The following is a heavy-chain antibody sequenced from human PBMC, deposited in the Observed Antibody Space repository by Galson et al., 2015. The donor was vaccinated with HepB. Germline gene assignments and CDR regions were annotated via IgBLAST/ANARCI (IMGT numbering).Heavy chain of an antibody. Sequence: LSLTCTVSGGSISSYYWSWIRQPPGKGLEWIGYIYYSGSTNHNPSLKSRVTISVDTSKNQFSLKLSSVTAADTAVYYCARNSGSYSYYFDYWGQGTLVTVSS. V-gene: IGHV4-59*08. CDR2: IYYSGST. CDR3: ARNSGSYSYYFDY. J-gene: IGHJ4*02. CDR1: GGSISSYY. D-gene: IGHD1-26*01.